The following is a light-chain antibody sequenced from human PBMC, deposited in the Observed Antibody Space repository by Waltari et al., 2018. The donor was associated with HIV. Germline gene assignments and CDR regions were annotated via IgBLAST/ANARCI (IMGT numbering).Light chain of an antibody. CDR2: DAS. V-gene: IGKV3-15*01. CDR1: QTVSSN. CDR3: QQYNKWPT. Sequence: EIVMKQSPATLSVSPGERATLSCRASQTVSSNLAWYQRRPGQAPRLLIYDASTRATGVPARFNGSGSGTEFTLTISTLESEDLAFYYCQQYNKWPTFGQGTKLEIK. J-gene: IGKJ2*01.